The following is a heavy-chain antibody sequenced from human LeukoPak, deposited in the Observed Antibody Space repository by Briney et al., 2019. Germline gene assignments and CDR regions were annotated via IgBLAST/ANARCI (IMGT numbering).Heavy chain of an antibody. CDR3: ARDLGLRGSS. J-gene: IGHJ4*02. CDR2: MYGDMIDI. CDR1: GFTFSNSW. D-gene: IGHD5-12*01. V-gene: IGHV3-74*01. Sequence: GGSLRLSCEASGFTFSNSWMRWVRQTPGKGLVWVSRMYGDMIDISYADSVKGRFTISGDNAKNTLYLQMNSLRGEDTAVYYCARDLGLRGSSWGQGTLVTVSS.